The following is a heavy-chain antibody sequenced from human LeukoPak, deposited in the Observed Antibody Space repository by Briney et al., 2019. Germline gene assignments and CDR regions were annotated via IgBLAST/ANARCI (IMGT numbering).Heavy chain of an antibody. CDR3: AHGSSGYNVFDV. V-gene: IGHV4-59*08. CDR1: GSSISNYY. J-gene: IGHJ3*01. Sequence: ASETLSLTCNVSGSSISNYYWTWIRQPPGNRLEWIGHIYYSGPTTYNPSLKSRVTISIDTSKNQFSLKLSSVTAADTAVYYCAHGSSGYNVFDVWGRGTVVAVSS. CDR2: IYYSGPT. D-gene: IGHD3-22*01.